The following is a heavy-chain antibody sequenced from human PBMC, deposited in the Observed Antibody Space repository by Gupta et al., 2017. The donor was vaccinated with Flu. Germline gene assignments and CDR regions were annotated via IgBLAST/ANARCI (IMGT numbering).Heavy chain of an antibody. J-gene: IGHJ6*02. D-gene: IGHD2-2*01. CDR1: GYPFTSYG. V-gene: IGHV1-18*01. CDR3: ARDLCSSTSCYVYYYYGMDV. CDR2: ISAYNGNT. Sequence: QVQLVQSGAEVKKPGASVKVSCKASGYPFTSYGISWVRQAPGKGLEWMGWISAYNGNTNYAQKLQGRVTMTTDTSTSTAYMELRSLRSDDTAVYYCARDLCSSTSCYVYYYYGMDVWGQGTTVTVSS.